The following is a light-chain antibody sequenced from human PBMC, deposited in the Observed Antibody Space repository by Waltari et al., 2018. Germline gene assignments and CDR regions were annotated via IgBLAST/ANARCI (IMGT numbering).Light chain of an antibody. V-gene: IGKV3-15*01. CDR1: QRVSSD. CDR2: GAS. CDR3: QQYNNWPRT. J-gene: IGKJ1*01. Sequence: EIVMTQSPATLYVSPGERATLSCRASQRVSSDLAWYQQKPGQAPRPVIYGASTRATGIPARFSGSGSGTEFTLTISSLQSEDFAVYYCQQYNNWPRTFGQGTKVEIK.